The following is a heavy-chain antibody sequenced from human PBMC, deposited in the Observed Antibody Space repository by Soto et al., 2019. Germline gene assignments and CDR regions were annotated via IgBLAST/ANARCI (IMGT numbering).Heavy chain of an antibody. CDR3: AKRGTYYFDY. J-gene: IGHJ4*02. CDR2: IITITGFI. V-gene: IGHV3-21*04. D-gene: IGHD2-15*01. CDR1: GFTFSSYS. Sequence: GGSLRLSCAASGFTFSSYSMNWVRQAPGKGLEWVSIITITGFIDYADSVKGRFTISRDNSKNTLYLQINSLRAEDTAVYYCAKRGTYYFDYWGQGALVTVSS.